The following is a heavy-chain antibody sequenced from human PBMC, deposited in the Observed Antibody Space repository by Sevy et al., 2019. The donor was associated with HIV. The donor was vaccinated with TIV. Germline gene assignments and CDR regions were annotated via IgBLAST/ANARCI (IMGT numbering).Heavy chain of an antibody. CDR1: GFNFNIYS. J-gene: IGHJ4*02. Sequence: GESLKISCAVSGFNFNIYSMSWVRQAQGKGLEWVSTLSFGCGKINYADSVKGRFIISRDDSKNTLYLQMNSLRAEDTAVYFCAREGCTRPHDYWGQGTLVTVSS. D-gene: IGHD2-8*01. CDR2: LSFGCGKI. V-gene: IGHV3-23*01. CDR3: AREGCTRPHDY.